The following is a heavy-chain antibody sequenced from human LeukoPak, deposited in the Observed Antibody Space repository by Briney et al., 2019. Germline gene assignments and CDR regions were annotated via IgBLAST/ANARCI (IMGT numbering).Heavy chain of an antibody. Sequence: GGSLRLSCAASGFTFISYAMSWVRQAPGKGLEWGSAISGNGGSTYYADSVNGRFTISRDNSKNTLYLQMNSLRAEDTAVYYCAGKIAALFDYRGQGTLVTVSS. D-gene: IGHD6-13*01. CDR3: AGKIAALFDY. CDR1: GFTFISYA. J-gene: IGHJ4*02. CDR2: ISGNGGST. V-gene: IGHV3-23*01.